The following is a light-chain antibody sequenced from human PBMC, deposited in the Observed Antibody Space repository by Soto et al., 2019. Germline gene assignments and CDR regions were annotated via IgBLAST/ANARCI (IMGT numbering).Light chain of an antibody. CDR2: WAS. V-gene: IGKV4-1*01. J-gene: IGKJ1*01. Sequence: DIVMTQSPDSLAVSLGEGATINYKSSQNVLNTSKNKNSLAWYQQKPGQPPKLLFSWASSRESGVPDRFSGSGSGTDFTLSISSLQPEDVAIYFCQQYYASPPTFGQGTKVEIK. CDR3: QQYYASPPT. CDR1: QNVLNTSKNKNS.